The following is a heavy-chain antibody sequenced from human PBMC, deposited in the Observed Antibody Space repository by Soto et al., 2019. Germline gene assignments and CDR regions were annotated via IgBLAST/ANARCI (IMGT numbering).Heavy chain of an antibody. V-gene: IGHV4-39*01. CDR2: IYYSGST. Sequence: SETLSLTCTVSGGSISSSSYYWGWIRQPPGKGLEWIGSIYYSGSTYYNPSLKSRVTISVDTSKNQFSLKLSSVTAADTAVYYCARRGWYCSSTSCYRAPNYYYYYMDVWGKGTTVTVS. CDR3: ARRGWYCSSTSCYRAPNYYYYYMDV. D-gene: IGHD2-2*01. CDR1: GGSISSSSYY. J-gene: IGHJ6*03.